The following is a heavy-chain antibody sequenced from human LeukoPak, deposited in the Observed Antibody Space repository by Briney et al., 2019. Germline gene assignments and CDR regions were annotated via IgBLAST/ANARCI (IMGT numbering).Heavy chain of an antibody. J-gene: IGHJ4*02. D-gene: IGHD3-9*01. Sequence: ASVKVTCRSSGYTFTSYGISWVRQAPAQGLEWMGWIGASNGNTNYAQKFQGRVTMTTDTSTSTAYMELRGLRSDDTAVYYCTRDFFDLGSYLDYCGEGTLVSVSS. V-gene: IGHV1-18*01. CDR2: IGASNGNT. CDR1: GYTFTSYG. CDR3: TRDFFDLGSYLDY.